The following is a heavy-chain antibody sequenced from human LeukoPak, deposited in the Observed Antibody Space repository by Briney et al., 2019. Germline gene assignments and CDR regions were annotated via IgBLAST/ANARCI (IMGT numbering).Heavy chain of an antibody. CDR3: ARRGDSYAVFDY. CDR1: GGSISSSNYY. Sequence: PSETLSLTCTVPGGSISSSNYYWGWIRQPPGKGLERIGSIYYRGSTYYNPSLKSRVTISVDTSKNQFSLKLSSVTAADTAVYYCARRGDSYAVFDYWGQGTLVTVSS. D-gene: IGHD5-18*01. CDR2: IYYRGST. J-gene: IGHJ4*02. V-gene: IGHV4-39*01.